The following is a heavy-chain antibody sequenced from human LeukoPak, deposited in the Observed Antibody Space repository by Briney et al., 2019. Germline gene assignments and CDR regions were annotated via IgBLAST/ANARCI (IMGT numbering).Heavy chain of an antibody. J-gene: IGHJ6*03. V-gene: IGHV3-7*01. CDR1: GFTFSSYW. Sequence: GGSLRLSCAASGFTFSSYWMSWVRQAPGKGLEWVANIKQDGSEKYYVDSVKGRFTISRDNAKNSLYLQMNSLRAEDTAVYYCARDLSYSSSWYPYYYYYTDVWGKGTTVTVSS. CDR3: ARDLSYSSSWYPYYYYYTDV. CDR2: IKQDGSEK. D-gene: IGHD6-13*01.